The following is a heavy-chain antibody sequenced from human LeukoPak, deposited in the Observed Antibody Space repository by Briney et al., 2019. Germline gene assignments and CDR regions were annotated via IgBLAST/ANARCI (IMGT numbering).Heavy chain of an antibody. CDR2: VSLAGQT. V-gene: IGHV4-4*02. Sequence: SETLSLTCDVSGGSISNTNWWSWVRRPPGQGLEWIGEVSLAGQTNYNPSLNGRVIMSLDESSNQLSLKLTSVTAADTAIYYCSRESGAFCPFGYWGQGTLVIVPS. CDR1: GGSISNTNW. CDR3: SRESGAFCPFGY. J-gene: IGHJ4*02. D-gene: IGHD1-26*01.